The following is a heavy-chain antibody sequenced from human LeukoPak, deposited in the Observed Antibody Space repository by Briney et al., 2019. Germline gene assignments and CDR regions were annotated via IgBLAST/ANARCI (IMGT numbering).Heavy chain of an antibody. CDR1: GFIFSNYA. CDR2: IWYDGSNK. CDR3: ARDPGYSYGYGMDV. Sequence: PGGSLRLSCAASGFIFSNYAMTWVRQAPGKGLEWVAVIWYDGSNKYYADSVKGRFTISRDNSKNTLYLQMNSLRAEDTAVYYCARDPGYSYGYGMDVWGQGTTVTVSS. J-gene: IGHJ6*02. D-gene: IGHD5-18*01. V-gene: IGHV3-33*08.